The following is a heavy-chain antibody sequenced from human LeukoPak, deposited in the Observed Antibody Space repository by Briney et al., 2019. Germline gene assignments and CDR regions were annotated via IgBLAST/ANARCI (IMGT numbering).Heavy chain of an antibody. CDR1: GYTFTNYY. D-gene: IGHD3-16*01. J-gene: IGHJ4*02. V-gene: IGHV1-46*01. CDR3: ARERRAWGEDF. CDR2: INPNGGST. Sequence: ASVKVSCTASGYTFTNYYIHWVRQAPGQRLEWVGLINPNGGSTGYAQKFQGRVTVTTDTSTSTVYMELNSLGSEDTAVYYCARERRAWGEDFWGQGTLVTVSS.